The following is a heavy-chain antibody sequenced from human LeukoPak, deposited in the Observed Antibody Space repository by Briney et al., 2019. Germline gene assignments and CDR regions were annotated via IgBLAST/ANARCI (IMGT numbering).Heavy chain of an antibody. D-gene: IGHD6-13*01. V-gene: IGHV1-8*01. CDR3: ARGRSLVPFGFLYYYYYGMDV. CDR2: MNPNSGNT. CDR1: GYTFTSYD. J-gene: IGHJ6*02. Sequence: ASVKVSCKASGYTFTSYDINWVRHATGQGLEWMGWMNPNSGNTGYAQKFQGRVTMTRNTSISTAYMELSSLRSEDTAVYYCARGRSLVPFGFLYYYYYGMDVWGQGTTVTVSS.